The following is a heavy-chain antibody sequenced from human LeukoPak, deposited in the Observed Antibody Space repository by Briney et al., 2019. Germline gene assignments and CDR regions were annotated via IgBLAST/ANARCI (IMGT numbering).Heavy chain of an antibody. Sequence: GGSLRLSCAASGFTFDDYAMHWVRQAPGKGLEWVSGMSWNGGSIGYADSVRGRFTISRDNAKNTLYLQMNSLRAEDTAVYYCARGTGSLDYWGQGTLVTVSS. CDR2: MSWNGGSI. J-gene: IGHJ4*02. CDR3: ARGTGSLDY. D-gene: IGHD3-10*01. V-gene: IGHV3-9*01. CDR1: GFTFDDYA.